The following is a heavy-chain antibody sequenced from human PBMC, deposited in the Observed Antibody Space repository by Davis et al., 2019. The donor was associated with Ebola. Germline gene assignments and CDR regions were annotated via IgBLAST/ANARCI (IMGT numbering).Heavy chain of an antibody. CDR1: GYTFTSYD. V-gene: IGHV1-8*01. CDR3: ARVSGWFRELGYWFDP. J-gene: IGHJ5*02. D-gene: IGHD3-10*01. Sequence: AASVKVSCKASGYTFTSYDINWLRQATGQGLEWMGWMNPNSGNTGYAQKFQGRVTMTRNTSISTAYMELSSLRSEDTAVYYCARVSGWFRELGYWFDPWGQGTLVTVSS. CDR2: MNPNSGNT.